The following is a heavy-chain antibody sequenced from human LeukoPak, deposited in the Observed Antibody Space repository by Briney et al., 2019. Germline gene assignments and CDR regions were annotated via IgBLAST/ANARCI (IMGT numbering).Heavy chain of an antibody. D-gene: IGHD7-27*01. CDR3: ARDVNPLITGEDY. V-gene: IGHV3-21*01. J-gene: IGHJ4*02. CDR2: ISSSSSYI. CDR1: GFTFSSYS. Sequence: SGGSLRLSCAASGFTFSSYSMNWVRQAPGKGLEWVSSISSSSSYIYYADSVKGRFTISRDNAKNSLYLQMNSLRAEDTAVYYCARDVNPLITGEDYWGQGTLVTVSS.